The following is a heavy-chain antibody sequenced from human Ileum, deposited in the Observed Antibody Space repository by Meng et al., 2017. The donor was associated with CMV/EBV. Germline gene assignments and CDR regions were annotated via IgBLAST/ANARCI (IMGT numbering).Heavy chain of an antibody. CDR2: ISGRSNII. J-gene: IGHJ4*02. V-gene: IGHV3-48*03. CDR1: GFIFSNYE. D-gene: IGHD1-26*01. CDR3: ARHMGLGIVGVGDY. Sequence: GGSLRLSCAASGFIFSNYEMNWVRQTPGKGLEWVSHISGRSNIIYYADSVKGRFTISRDNANNSVYLQMNSLRADDTAVYYCARHMGLGIVGVGDYWGQGTLVTVSS.